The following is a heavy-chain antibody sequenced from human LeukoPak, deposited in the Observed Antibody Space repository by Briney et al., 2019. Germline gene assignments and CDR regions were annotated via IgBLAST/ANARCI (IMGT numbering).Heavy chain of an antibody. D-gene: IGHD4-17*01. J-gene: IGHJ4*02. CDR2: IYYSGST. CDR3: ARTGSTVTMLYPFDH. CDR1: GGSINISY. Sequence: SETLSLTCTVSGGSINISYWSWIRQPPGKGLEWIGYIYYSGSTNYNPSLKSRVSISVDTSKNQFSLKLSSVTAADTAVYYCARTGSTVTMLYPFDHWGQGTLVTVSS. V-gene: IGHV4-59*01.